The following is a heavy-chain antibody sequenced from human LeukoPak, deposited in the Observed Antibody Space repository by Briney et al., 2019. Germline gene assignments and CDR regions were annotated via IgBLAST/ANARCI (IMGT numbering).Heavy chain of an antibody. J-gene: IGHJ4*02. CDR2: IDWNDDK. CDR1: GYSLSTSGMR. CDR3: ARETSDYSSSWYGYYFGY. D-gene: IGHD6-13*01. V-gene: IGHV2-70*04. Sequence: KESGPALVKPTQTLTLTCTFSGYSLSTSGMRVSWIRQPPGKALEWLARIDWNDDKFYSTSLKTRLTISKDTSKNQVVLTMTNMDPVDTAPYFCARETSDYSSSWYGYYFGYWGQGTLVTVSS.